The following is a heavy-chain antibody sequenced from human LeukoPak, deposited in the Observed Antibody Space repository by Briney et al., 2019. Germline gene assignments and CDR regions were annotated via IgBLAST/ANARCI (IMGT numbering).Heavy chain of an antibody. CDR1: GFTFSSYG. D-gene: IGHD7-27*01. CDR3: ARVHWGFDY. J-gene: IGHJ4*02. CDR2: IKQDGSEK. V-gene: IGHV3-7*01. Sequence: GGSLRLSYAASGFTFSSYGMHWVRQAPGKGLEWVANIKQDGSEKYYVDSVKGRFTISRDNAKNSLCLQMNSLRAEDTAMYYCARVHWGFDYWGQGTLVTVSS.